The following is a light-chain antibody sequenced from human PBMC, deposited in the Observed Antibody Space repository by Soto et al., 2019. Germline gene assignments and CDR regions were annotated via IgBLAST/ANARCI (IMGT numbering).Light chain of an antibody. J-gene: IGKJ1*01. CDR2: AAS. V-gene: IGKV1-8*01. CDR1: QGISSY. Sequence: IRITQSPTSLSASTVDRVAITCRVSQGISSYLAWYQQKPGKAPKLLIYAASTLQSGVPSRFSGSGSGTEFTLTISSLQPEDFATYYCQQLNSYPPWTFGQGTKVDI. CDR3: QQLNSYPPWT.